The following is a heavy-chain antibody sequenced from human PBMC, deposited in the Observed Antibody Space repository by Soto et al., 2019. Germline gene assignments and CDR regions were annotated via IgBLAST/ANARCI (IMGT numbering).Heavy chain of an antibody. Sequence: GGSLRLSCAASGFTFDDYTMHWVRQAPGKGLEWVSLISWDGGSTYYVDSVKGRFTISRDNSKNSLYLQMNSLRTEDTALYYCAKDGYYYYGMDVWGQGTTVTVSS. J-gene: IGHJ6*02. CDR1: GFTFDDYT. CDR3: AKDGYYYYGMDV. CDR2: ISWDGGST. V-gene: IGHV3-43*01.